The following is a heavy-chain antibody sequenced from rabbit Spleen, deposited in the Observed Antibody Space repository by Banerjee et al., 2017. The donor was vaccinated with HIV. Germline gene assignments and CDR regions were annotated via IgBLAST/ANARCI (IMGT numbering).Heavy chain of an antibody. CDR3: VREAGYGGYGDANL. CDR2: IETIDSTT. CDR1: GFSFNIYYY. Sequence: QSLEESGGALVKPGASLTLTCKASGFSFNIYYYMCWVRQAPGKGLELIACIETIDSTTWYVSWAKGRFTISKTSSTTVTLQMTSLTAADTATYFCVREAGYGGYGDANLWGPGTLVTVS. V-gene: IGHV1S40*01. J-gene: IGHJ4*01. D-gene: IGHD6-1*01.